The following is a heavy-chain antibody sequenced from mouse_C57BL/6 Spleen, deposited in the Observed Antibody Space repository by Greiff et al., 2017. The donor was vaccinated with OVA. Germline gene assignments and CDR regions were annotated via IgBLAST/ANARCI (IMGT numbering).Heavy chain of an antibody. J-gene: IGHJ3*01. CDR2: IWSGGST. V-gene: IGHV2-2*01. Sequence: VKLVESGPGLVQPSQSLSITCTVSGFSLTSYGVHWVRQSPGKGLEWLGVIWSGGSTDYNAAFISRLSISKDNSKSQVFFKMNSLQADDTAIYYCASERVPFDFAWFAYWGQGTLVTVSA. CDR3: ASERVPFDFAWFAY. CDR1: GFSLTSYG. D-gene: IGHD2-13*01.